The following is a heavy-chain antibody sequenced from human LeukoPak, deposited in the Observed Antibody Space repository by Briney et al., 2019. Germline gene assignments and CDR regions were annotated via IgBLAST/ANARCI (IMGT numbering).Heavy chain of an antibody. Sequence: LRLSCAASGFTFSSYGMHWVRQAPGKGLEWVAVISYDGSNKYYADSVKGRFTISRDNSKNTLYLQMNSLRAEDTAVYYCAKDRTYYYYYMDVWGKGTTVTVSS. CDR3: AKDRTYYYYYMDV. CDR1: GFTFSSYG. V-gene: IGHV3-30*18. CDR2: ISYDGSNK. J-gene: IGHJ6*03.